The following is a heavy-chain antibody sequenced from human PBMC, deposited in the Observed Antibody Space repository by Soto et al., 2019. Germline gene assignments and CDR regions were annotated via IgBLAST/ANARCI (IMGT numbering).Heavy chain of an antibody. CDR1: GYTFTTYA. J-gene: IGHJ4*02. D-gene: IGHD6-19*01. CDR3: VAVDYGDY. CDR2: VGGDNGNT. V-gene: IGHV1-3*05. Sequence: QVQLVQSGAEEKKPGASVKVSRKASGYTFTTYAMHWVRQAPGQSLEWMGWVGGDNGNTRYSQKFQGRVTMTRDTSASTAYMELSSLGSEDTAVYYCVAVDYGDYWGQGTLVSVSS.